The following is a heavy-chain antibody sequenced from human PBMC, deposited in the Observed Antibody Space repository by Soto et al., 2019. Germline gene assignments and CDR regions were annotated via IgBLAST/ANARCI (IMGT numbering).Heavy chain of an antibody. CDR3: ASGGNWFDP. CDR1: GGSISNYY. J-gene: IGHJ5*02. CDR2: MYYNGNI. D-gene: IGHD3-16*01. Sequence: PSETLSLTCNVSGGSISNYYWTWVRQSPEKGLEWSGYMYYNGNINYNPSLKSRVTISIDTSKNQFSLTLKSVTAADTAVYYCASGGNWFDPWGQGVLVTVSS. V-gene: IGHV4-59*01.